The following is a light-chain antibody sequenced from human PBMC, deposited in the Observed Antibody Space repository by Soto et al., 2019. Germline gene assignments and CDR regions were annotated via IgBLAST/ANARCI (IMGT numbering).Light chain of an antibody. CDR2: GAS. Sequence: EIVMTQSPATLSVSPGERVTLSCRASQSVSSNLGWYQQKPGQAPRLLIYGASTRATGIPARFSGSGSGTEFTLTINSLQSEDFAVYYCQQYNNWVTFGGGTKVEI. J-gene: IGKJ4*01. V-gene: IGKV3-15*01. CDR3: QQYNNWVT. CDR1: QSVSSN.